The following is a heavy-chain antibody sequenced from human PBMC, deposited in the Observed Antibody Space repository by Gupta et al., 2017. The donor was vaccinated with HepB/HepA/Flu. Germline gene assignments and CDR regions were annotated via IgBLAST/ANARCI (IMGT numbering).Heavy chain of an antibody. CDR1: GGSSSGYY. Sequence: QVQLQQRGAGLLKPSETLSLTCAVYGGSSSGYYWSWIRQPPGKGLEWIGEINHSGSTNYNPSLKSRVTISVDTSKNQFSLKLSSVTAADTAVYYCARVVPAYYYDSSGYVRYFDYWGQGTLVTVSS. CDR3: ARVVPAYYYDSSGYVRYFDY. CDR2: INHSGST. J-gene: IGHJ4*02. D-gene: IGHD3-22*01. V-gene: IGHV4-34*01.